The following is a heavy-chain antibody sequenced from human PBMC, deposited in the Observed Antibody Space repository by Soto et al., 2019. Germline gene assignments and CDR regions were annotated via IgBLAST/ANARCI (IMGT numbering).Heavy chain of an antibody. J-gene: IGHJ3*02. V-gene: IGHV4-39*01. D-gene: IGHD6-13*01. CDR1: GGSISSSSYY. CDR2: IYYSGST. Sequence: PSETLSLTCTVSGGSISSSSYYWGWIRQPPGKGLEWIGSIYYSGSTYYNPSLKSRVTISVDTSKNQFSLKLSSVTAADTAVYYCARRQQLVLAAFDIWGQGTMVTV. CDR3: ARRQQLVLAAFDI.